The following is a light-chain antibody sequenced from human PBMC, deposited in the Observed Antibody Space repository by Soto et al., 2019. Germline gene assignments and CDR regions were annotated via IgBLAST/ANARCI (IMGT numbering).Light chain of an antibody. V-gene: IGKV3-15*01. J-gene: IGKJ2*01. CDR3: QQYHNWPPQYT. CDR2: GAS. Sequence: EIVMTQSPASLSVSPGDGATLSCRASQTIGSNLAWYQQKPGQGPRRLIHGASTRAAGVPARFSGSGSGTALALAIRGMKYEDFAVYYCQQYHNWPPQYTFGQGTKLQIK. CDR1: QTIGSN.